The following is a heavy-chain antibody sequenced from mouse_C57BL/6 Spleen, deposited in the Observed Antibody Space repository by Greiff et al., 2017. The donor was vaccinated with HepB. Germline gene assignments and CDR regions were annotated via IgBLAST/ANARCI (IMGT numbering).Heavy chain of an antibody. CDR1: GFTFSSYT. CDR3: ARHPSSKGYFDV. V-gene: IGHV5-9*01. Sequence: EVKLVESGGGLVKPGGSLKLSCAASGFTFSSYTMSWVRQTPEKRLEWVATISGGGGNTYYPDSVKGRFTISRDNAKNTLYLQMSSLRSEDTALYYCARHPSSKGYFDVWGTGTTVTVSS. J-gene: IGHJ1*03. D-gene: IGHD1-1*01. CDR2: ISGGGGNT.